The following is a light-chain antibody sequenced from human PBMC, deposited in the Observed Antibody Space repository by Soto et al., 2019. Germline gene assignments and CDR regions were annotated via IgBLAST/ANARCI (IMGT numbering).Light chain of an antibody. V-gene: IGKV3-15*01. J-gene: IGKJ4*01. CDR1: QSISSN. CDR3: QQYNNWPRAT. CDR2: RTS. Sequence: EIVMTQSPATLSVSPGERATLSCRASQSISSNLAWYQQKPGQAPRLLMFRTSSRATGFPARFSGSGSGTEFNLTNSSLKSEDFGVSYCQQYNNWPRATFGGGTELEIK.